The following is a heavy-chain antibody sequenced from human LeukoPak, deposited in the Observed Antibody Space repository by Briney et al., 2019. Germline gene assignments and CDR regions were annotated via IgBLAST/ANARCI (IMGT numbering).Heavy chain of an antibody. CDR2: IYTSGST. D-gene: IGHD3-9*01. CDR3: ARKVYYDILTGYYWFDP. J-gene: IGHJ5*02. V-gene: IGHV4-61*02. CDR1: GGSISSGSYY. Sequence: SETLSLTCTVSGGSISSGSYYWSWIRQPAGKGLEWIGRIYTSGSTNYNPSLKSRVTISVDTSKNQFSLKLSSVTAADTAVYYCARKVYYDILTGYYWFDPWGQGTLVTVSS.